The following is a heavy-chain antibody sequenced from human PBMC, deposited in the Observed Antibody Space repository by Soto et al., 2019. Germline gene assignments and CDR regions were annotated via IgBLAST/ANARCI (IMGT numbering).Heavy chain of an antibody. CDR1: AGSISTINYY. Sequence: QVQLQESGPRLVRPSQTLSLTCTVSAGSISTINYYWSWIRQHPEKGLEWIGYISYSGSTFYHSSLKSRVTISLDTSKQQFSLTLTSVTAADTAVYYCARSAQWDGFDPWGQGTMVTVSS. V-gene: IGHV4-31*03. CDR3: ARSAQWDGFDP. D-gene: IGHD2-8*01. CDR2: ISYSGST. J-gene: IGHJ3*01.